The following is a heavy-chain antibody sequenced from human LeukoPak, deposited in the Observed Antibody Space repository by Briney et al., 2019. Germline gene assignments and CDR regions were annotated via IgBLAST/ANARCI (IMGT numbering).Heavy chain of an antibody. Sequence: SETLSLTCTVSGGSISSYYWSWIRQPPGKGLEWIGYIYYSGSTNYNPSLKSRVTMSVDTSKNQFSLKLSSVTAADTAVYYCARDRTEDSSGSPLDYWGQGTLVTVSS. CDR3: ARDRTEDSSGSPLDY. CDR1: GGSISSYY. CDR2: IYYSGST. J-gene: IGHJ4*02. D-gene: IGHD3-22*01. V-gene: IGHV4-59*12.